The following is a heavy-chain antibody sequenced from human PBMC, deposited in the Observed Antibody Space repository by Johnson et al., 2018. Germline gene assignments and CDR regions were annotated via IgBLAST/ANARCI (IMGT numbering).Heavy chain of an antibody. Sequence: QVQLQESGPGLVKPSETLSLTCSVSGGSISGYYWSWIRQSPGNGLEWLGYIYYSGSTSFNPSLKSRVALSIDTSKNQFSLKLTSVTAADTAVYYCASRTDYGDDAVYMDVWGKGTTVTVSS. D-gene: IGHD4-17*01. CDR3: ASRTDYGDDAVYMDV. CDR2: IYYSGST. CDR1: GGSISGYY. V-gene: IGHV4-59*01. J-gene: IGHJ6*03.